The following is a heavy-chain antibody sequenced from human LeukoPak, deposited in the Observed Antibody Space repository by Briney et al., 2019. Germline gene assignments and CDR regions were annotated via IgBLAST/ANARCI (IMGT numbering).Heavy chain of an antibody. CDR1: GFTFRSYA. V-gene: IGHV3-30-3*01. CDR2: ISFDGNVK. D-gene: IGHD4-17*01. J-gene: IGHJ4*02. Sequence: GGSLRLSCAASGFTFRSYATHWVRQAPGKGLEWVTFISFDGNVKYYADSVKGRFIISRDNSKNTVSLQMNSLRGEDTAVYYCAKDRSSYTVKHTFDYWGQGTLVTVSS. CDR3: AKDRSSYTVKHTFDY.